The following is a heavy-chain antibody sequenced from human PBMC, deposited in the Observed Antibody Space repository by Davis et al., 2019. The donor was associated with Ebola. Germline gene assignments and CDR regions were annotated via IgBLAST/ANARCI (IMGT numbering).Heavy chain of an antibody. Sequence: GESLKISCAASGFTFSSYAMSWVRQAPGKGLEWVSAISGSGGSAYYADSVKGRFTISRDNSKNTLYLQMNSLRAEDTAVYYCAKEGIGQQLIPFDYWGQGSLVTVSS. V-gene: IGHV3-23*01. CDR1: GFTFSSYA. D-gene: IGHD6-13*01. CDR2: ISGSGGSA. J-gene: IGHJ4*02. CDR3: AKEGIGQQLIPFDY.